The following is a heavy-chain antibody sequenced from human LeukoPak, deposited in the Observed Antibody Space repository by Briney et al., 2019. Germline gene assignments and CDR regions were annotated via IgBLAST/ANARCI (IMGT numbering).Heavy chain of an antibody. CDR2: IWYDGSNK. CDR1: GFTFSSYG. CDR3: ARSSYSSSSSV. V-gene: IGHV3-33*08. J-gene: IGHJ3*01. D-gene: IGHD6-6*01. Sequence: GGSLRLSCAASGFTFSSYGMHWVRQAPGKGLEWVAVIWYDGSNKYYADSVRGRFTTSRDNSKNTLYLQMNSLRAEDTAVYYCARSSYSSSSSVWGQGTMVIVSS.